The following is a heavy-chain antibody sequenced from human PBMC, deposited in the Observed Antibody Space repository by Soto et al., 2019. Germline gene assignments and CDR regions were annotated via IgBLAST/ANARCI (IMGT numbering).Heavy chain of an antibody. CDR1: GGTFSSYT. D-gene: IGHD5-12*01. CDR2: IIPILGIP. Sequence: QVQLVQSGAEVKKPGSSVKVSCKASGGTFSSYTISWVRQAPGQGLEWMGRIIPILGIPNYAQKFQGRVTITADKPTSTAYMELSSLRSEDTAVYYCARDPSAYDLPAYWGQGTLVTVSS. J-gene: IGHJ4*02. CDR3: ARDPSAYDLPAY. V-gene: IGHV1-69*08.